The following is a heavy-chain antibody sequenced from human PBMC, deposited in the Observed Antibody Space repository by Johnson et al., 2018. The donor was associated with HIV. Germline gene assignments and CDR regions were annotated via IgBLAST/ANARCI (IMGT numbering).Heavy chain of an antibody. D-gene: IGHD5-18*01. V-gene: IGHV3-30*03. CDR2: ISYDGSHK. Sequence: VQLVESGGGVVQPGRSLRLSCAASGFTFTGCGMHWVRQAPGKGLEWVAVISYDGSHKYYADSVKGRFTISRDNSKNTLYLQMNSLRAEDTAVYYCARDPVQGYSYGPTHDAFDIWGQGTMVTVSS. CDR1: GFTFTGCG. J-gene: IGHJ3*02. CDR3: ARDPVQGYSYGPTHDAFDI.